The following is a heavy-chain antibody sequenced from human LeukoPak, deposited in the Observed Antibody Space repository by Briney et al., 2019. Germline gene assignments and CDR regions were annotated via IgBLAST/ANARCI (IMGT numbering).Heavy chain of an antibody. V-gene: IGHV3-23*01. J-gene: IGHJ4*02. Sequence: GGSLRLSCAASGFTFSSYAMSWVRQAPGKGLEWVSAISGSGGSTYYADSVKGRFTISRDNSKNTLYLQMNSLRAEDTAVYYCANGRGSSWYLSTFDYWGQGTLVTVSS. CDR2: ISGSGGST. CDR1: GFTFSSYA. CDR3: ANGRGSSWYLSTFDY. D-gene: IGHD6-13*01.